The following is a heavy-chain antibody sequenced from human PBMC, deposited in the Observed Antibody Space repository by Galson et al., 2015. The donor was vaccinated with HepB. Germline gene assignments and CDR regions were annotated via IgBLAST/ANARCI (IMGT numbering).Heavy chain of an antibody. CDR1: GSTLSNYG. Sequence: SLRLSCAASGSTLSNYGMTWVRQAPGKGLEWVSYISTRDATKYYADSVKGRFTISRDGSGTTLYLQMNTLRAQDTAVYYCVNGGIGGPAGMDHWGQGTLVTVSS. V-gene: IGHV3-23*01. CDR3: VNGGIGGPAGMDH. D-gene: IGHD6-13*01. J-gene: IGHJ4*02. CDR2: ISTRDATK.